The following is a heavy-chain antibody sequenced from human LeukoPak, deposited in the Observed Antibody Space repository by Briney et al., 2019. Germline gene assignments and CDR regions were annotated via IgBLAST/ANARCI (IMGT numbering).Heavy chain of an antibody. Sequence: SVKVSCKASGGTFSSYAISWVRQAPGQGLEWMGGIIPIFGTANYAQKFQGRVTITADESTSTAYMELSSLRSEDTAVYYCARNCGGCCFIPYFDYWGQGTLVTVSS. D-gene: IGHD2-21*01. CDR3: ARNCGGCCFIPYFDY. V-gene: IGHV1-69*01. J-gene: IGHJ4*02. CDR2: IIPIFGTA. CDR1: GGTFSSYA.